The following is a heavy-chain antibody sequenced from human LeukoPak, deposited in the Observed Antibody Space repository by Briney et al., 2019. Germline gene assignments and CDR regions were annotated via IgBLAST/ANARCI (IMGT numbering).Heavy chain of an antibody. J-gene: IGHJ6*03. CDR1: GYTFTSYG. Sequence: ASVKVSCKASGYTFTSYGISWVRQAPGQGLEWMGWISAYNGNTNYAQKLQGRVTMTTDTSTSTAYVELRSLRSDDTAVYYCAREGYYGSGSRHYYYMDVWGKGTTVTVSS. CDR3: AREGYYGSGSRHYYYMDV. CDR2: ISAYNGNT. V-gene: IGHV1-18*01. D-gene: IGHD3-10*01.